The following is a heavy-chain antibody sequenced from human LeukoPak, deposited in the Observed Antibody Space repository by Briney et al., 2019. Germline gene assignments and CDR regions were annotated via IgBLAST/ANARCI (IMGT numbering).Heavy chain of an antibody. D-gene: IGHD6-19*01. Sequence: SETLSLTYTVSGGSISSSSYYWGWIRQPPGKGLEWTGSIYYSGSTYYNPSLKSRVTISVDTSKNQFSLKLSSVTAADTAVYYCARQDEAGTLDYWGQGTLVTVSS. J-gene: IGHJ4*02. V-gene: IGHV4-39*01. CDR1: GGSISSSSYY. CDR2: IYYSGST. CDR3: ARQDEAGTLDY.